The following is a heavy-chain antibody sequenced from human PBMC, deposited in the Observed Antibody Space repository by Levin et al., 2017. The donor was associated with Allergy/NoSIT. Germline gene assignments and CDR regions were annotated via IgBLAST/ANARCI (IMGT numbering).Heavy chain of an antibody. Sequence: GGSLRLSCAASGFNFDNYGLSWVRQSPGKGLEWVSGISRSGANTYYADSVKGRFTVSRDNSENTMTLHMNNLRVEDAALYYCAKQGKDGKFDFWAGQYYFDSWGQGTLVAVSP. J-gene: IGHJ4*02. CDR3: AKQGKDGKFDFWAGQYYFDS. V-gene: IGHV3-23*01. D-gene: IGHD3/OR15-3a*01. CDR1: GFNFDNYG. CDR2: ISRSGANT.